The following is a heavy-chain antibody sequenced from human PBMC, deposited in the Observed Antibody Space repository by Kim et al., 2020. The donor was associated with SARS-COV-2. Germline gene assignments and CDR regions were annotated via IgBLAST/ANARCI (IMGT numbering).Heavy chain of an antibody. CDR3: ARGRGQQLARAHYFDY. Sequence: SETLSLTCAVYGGSFSGYYWSWIRQPPGKGLEWIGEINHSGSTNYNPSLKSRVTISVDTSKNQFSLKLSSVTAADTAVYYCARGRGQQLARAHYFDYWGQGILVTVSS. J-gene: IGHJ4*02. CDR2: INHSGST. V-gene: IGHV4-34*01. D-gene: IGHD6-13*01. CDR1: GGSFSGYY.